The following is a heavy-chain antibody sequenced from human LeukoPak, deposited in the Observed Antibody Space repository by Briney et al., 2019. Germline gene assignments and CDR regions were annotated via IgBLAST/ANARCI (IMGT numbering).Heavy chain of an antibody. V-gene: IGHV1-69*05. CDR2: IIPIFGTA. CDR3: ASGSGSSSYDAFDI. D-gene: IGHD1-26*01. J-gene: IGHJ3*02. Sequence: SVTVSCKASGGTFSSYAISWVRQAPGQGLEWMGGIIPIFGTANYAQKFQGRVTITTDESTSTAYMELSSLRSEDTAVYYCASGSGSSSYDAFDIWGQGTMVTVSS. CDR1: GGTFSSYA.